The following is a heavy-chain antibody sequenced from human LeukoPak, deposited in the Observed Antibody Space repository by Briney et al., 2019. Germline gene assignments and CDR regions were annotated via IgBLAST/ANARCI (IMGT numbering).Heavy chain of an antibody. V-gene: IGHV4-59*01. CDR2: IYYSGTT. J-gene: IGHJ4*02. Sequence: SETLSLTCTVSGDSLSSYYWSWIRQPPGKGLEWIGYIYYSGTTSYNPSLKTRVTISIDTSKNQFSLKLSSVTAADTAVYYCARVLRPMASQYYFDYWGQGTLVTVSS. CDR3: ARVLRPMASQYYFDY. D-gene: IGHD3-10*01. CDR1: GDSLSSYY.